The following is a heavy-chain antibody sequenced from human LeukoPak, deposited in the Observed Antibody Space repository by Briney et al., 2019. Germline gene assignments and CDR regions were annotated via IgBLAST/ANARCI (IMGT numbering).Heavy chain of an antibody. D-gene: IGHD3-3*01. CDR2: MNPNSGNT. Sequence: ASVTVSCKASGYTFTIYDINWVRQAPGQGLEWMGWMNPNSGNTGYAQKFQGRVTMTRNTSISTAYMELSSLRSEDTAVYYCARVSTYFGVVTDFDYWGQGTLVTVSS. CDR1: GYTFTIYD. CDR3: ARVSTYFGVVTDFDY. J-gene: IGHJ4*02. V-gene: IGHV1-8*01.